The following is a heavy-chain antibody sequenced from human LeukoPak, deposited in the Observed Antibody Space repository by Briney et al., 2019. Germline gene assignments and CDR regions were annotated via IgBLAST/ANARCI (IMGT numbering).Heavy chain of an antibody. V-gene: IGHV3-30*03. D-gene: IGHD3-22*01. CDR3: ARGITSGYFDY. CDR2: ISYDGSIE. CDR1: GFTFSSYG. J-gene: IGHJ4*02. Sequence: PGRSLRLSCAASGFTFSSYGMHWVRQAPGKGLEWVAVISYDGSIEYYADSVKGRFSISGDNSKNTLYLQMNSLRAEDTALYYCARGITSGYFDYWGQGPLVTVSS.